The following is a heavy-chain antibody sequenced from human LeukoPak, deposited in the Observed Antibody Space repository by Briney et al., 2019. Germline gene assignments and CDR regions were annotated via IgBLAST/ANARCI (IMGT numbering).Heavy chain of an antibody. CDR3: ARAGVGATGGAFDI. V-gene: IGHV1-8*01. CDR2: MNPNSGNT. CDR1: GYTFTSYD. Sequence: ASVKVSCKASGYTFTSYDINWVRQATGQGLEWMRWMNPNSGNTGYAQKFQGRVTMTRNTSISTAYMELSSLRSEDTAVYYCARAGVGATGGAFDIWGQGTMVTVSS. J-gene: IGHJ3*02. D-gene: IGHD1-26*01.